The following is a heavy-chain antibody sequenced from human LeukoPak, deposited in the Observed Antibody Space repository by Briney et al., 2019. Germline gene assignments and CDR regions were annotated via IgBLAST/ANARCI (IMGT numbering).Heavy chain of an antibody. CDR1: GYTFTDYF. V-gene: IGHV1-69-2*01. J-gene: IGHJ4*02. D-gene: IGHD6-13*01. CDR3: AKVSSTLAAAGALSFDY. Sequence: ASVKVSCKASGYTFTDYFIHWVQQAPGKGLEWMGHVDPGDGEAVYADRFQRRFTFTADTSTGTVYMDVSSLTSDDSAVYYCAKVSSTLAAAGALSFDYWGQGTLVIVSS. CDR2: VDPGDGEA.